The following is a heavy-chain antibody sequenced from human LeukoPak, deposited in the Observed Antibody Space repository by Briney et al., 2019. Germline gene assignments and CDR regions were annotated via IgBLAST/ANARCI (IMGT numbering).Heavy chain of an antibody. D-gene: IGHD3-16*01. Sequence: SETLSLTCTVSGGSISSYYWSWIRQPAGKGLEWIGRVYTDGTTSYNPSLKSRVTMSVDTSKNQFSLNLNSVTAADTAMYYCARHTDWFGDAFDMWGQGTMVTVSP. J-gene: IGHJ3*02. CDR2: VYTDGTT. CDR3: ARHTDWFGDAFDM. CDR1: GGSISSYY. V-gene: IGHV4-4*07.